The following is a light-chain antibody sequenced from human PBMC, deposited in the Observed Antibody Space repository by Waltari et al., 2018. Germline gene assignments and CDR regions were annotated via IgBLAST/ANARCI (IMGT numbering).Light chain of an antibody. V-gene: IGLV2-14*03. CDR1: NSDIGGYNF. CDR2: DVT. CDR3: SSYTSNSTLGV. J-gene: IGLJ3*02. Sequence: QSALTQPASVSGSPGQSITISCTGTNSDIGGYNFVSWYQQHPAKAPKLMIFDVTNRPQGVLVRCSGSKSGNTASLTISGLQADDEAVYYCSSYTSNSTLGVFGGGTRLTVL.